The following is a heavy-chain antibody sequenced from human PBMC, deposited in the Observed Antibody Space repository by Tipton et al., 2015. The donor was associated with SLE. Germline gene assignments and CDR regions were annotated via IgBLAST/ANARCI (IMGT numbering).Heavy chain of an antibody. CDR1: GGSISSSSYH. D-gene: IGHD3-3*01. J-gene: IGHJ3*01. CDR3: ARDNAIFGLTLRFPCKAFDV. CDR2: IYNSGGT. V-gene: IGHV4-31*03. Sequence: TLSLTCTVSGGSISSSSYHWGWVRQPPGKGPEWIGYIYNSGGTDYSPSLKSRVTISADTSKNQFSLKLSSVTAADTATYYCARDNAIFGLTLRFPCKAFDVWGQGTMVTVSS.